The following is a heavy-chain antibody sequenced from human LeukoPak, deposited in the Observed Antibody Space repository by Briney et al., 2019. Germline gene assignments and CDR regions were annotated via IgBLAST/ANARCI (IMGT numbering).Heavy chain of an antibody. V-gene: IGHV1-46*01. CDR2: IYPGGGST. CDR3: ARDNDFDY. Sequence: ASVKVSCKASGYTFTGYYIHWVRQAPGQGLEWMGIIYPGGGSTSYAQKFQGRVTMTRDMSTSTVYMELSSLRSEDTAVYYFARDNDFDYWGQGTLVTVSS. CDR1: GYTFTGYY. D-gene: IGHD2-8*01. J-gene: IGHJ4*02.